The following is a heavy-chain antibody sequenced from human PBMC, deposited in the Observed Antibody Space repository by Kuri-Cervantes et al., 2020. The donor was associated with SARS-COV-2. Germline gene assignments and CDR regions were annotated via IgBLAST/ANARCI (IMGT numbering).Heavy chain of an antibody. Sequence: ASVRVSCKASGYTFPSYGINWVRQAPGQGLEGMGWISVYTAKTNYTQKIQGRITMTRDTSTSTAYMELRSLSSDDTAVYYCASCGSCSNSWYESNFAMDVWGQGTTVTVSS. J-gene: IGHJ6*02. D-gene: IGHD2-2*01. CDR1: GYTFPSYG. CDR3: ASCGSCSNSWYESNFAMDV. V-gene: IGHV1-18*04. CDR2: ISVYTAKT.